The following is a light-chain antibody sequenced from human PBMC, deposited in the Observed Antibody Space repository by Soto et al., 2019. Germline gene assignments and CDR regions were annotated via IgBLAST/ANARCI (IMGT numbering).Light chain of an antibody. CDR3: QQYNSYSWT. CDR2: DAS. V-gene: IGKV1-5*01. Sequence: DIQMTQSPSTLSASVGDRVTITCRASQSISSWLAWYQQKPGKAPKLLIYDASGLESWVPSRFSGSGSGTEFTLTISSLQPDDFATDDCQQYNSYSWTFGQGTKVEIK. J-gene: IGKJ1*01. CDR1: QSISSW.